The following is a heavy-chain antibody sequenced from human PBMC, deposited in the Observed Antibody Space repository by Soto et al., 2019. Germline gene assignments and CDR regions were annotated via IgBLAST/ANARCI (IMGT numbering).Heavy chain of an antibody. D-gene: IGHD1-1*01. CDR2: INPSGGST. CDR1: GYTFTSYY. J-gene: IGHJ6*02. CDR3: ASNLRYYGMDA. V-gene: IGHV1-46*01. Sequence: ASVKVSCKASGYTFTSYYMHWVRQAPGQGLEWMGIINPSGGSTSHAQKFQGRVTMTRDTSTSTVYMELSSLRSEDTAVYYCASNLRYYGMDAWGQGTTVTVSS.